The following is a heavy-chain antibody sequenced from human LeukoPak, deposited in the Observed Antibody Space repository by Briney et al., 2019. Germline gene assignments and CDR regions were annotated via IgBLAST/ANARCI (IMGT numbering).Heavy chain of an antibody. CDR3: ARDSFQALWFGGLDY. V-gene: IGHV4-59*01. CDR1: GGSISSYY. Sequence: SETLSLTCTVSGGSISSYYWSWIRQPPGKGLEWIGYIYYSGSTNYNPSLKSRVTISVDTSKNQFSLKLSSVTAADTAVYYCARDSFQALWFGGLDYWGQGTLVTVSS. CDR2: IYYSGST. J-gene: IGHJ4*02. D-gene: IGHD3-10*01.